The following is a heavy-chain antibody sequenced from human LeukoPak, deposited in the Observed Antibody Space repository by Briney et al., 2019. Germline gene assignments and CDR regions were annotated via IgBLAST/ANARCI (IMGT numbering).Heavy chain of an antibody. CDR3: ARRRYYDGSGYLE. CDR1: GDSVSRSDSY. CDR2: IYYSGRT. D-gene: IGHD3-22*01. V-gene: IGHV4-39*01. Sequence: SETLSLTCSVSGDSVSRSDSYWDWIRQPPGKGLEWIGTIYYSGRTYYSPSLRSRVTMSVDPSNNQFSLNLRAVTAADTAVYYCARRRYYDGSGYLEWGQGTLLSVSS. J-gene: IGHJ1*01.